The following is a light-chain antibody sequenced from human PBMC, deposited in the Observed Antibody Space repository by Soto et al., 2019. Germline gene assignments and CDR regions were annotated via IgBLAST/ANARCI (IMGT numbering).Light chain of an antibody. J-gene: IGKJ5*01. Sequence: VVLTQSPATLSLSPGERATLSCRTSLSVSVYLDWYQQKPGQAPRLLISEASNRATGIPARCSGSGSGTDFTLTISSLEPEDFAVYYCHQRQYWPPITFGQGTRLEIK. CDR2: EAS. V-gene: IGKV3-11*01. CDR1: LSVSVY. CDR3: HQRQYWPPIT.